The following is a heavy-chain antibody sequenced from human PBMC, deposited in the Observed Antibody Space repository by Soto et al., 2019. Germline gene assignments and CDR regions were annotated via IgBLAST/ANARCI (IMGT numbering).Heavy chain of an antibody. V-gene: IGHV3-30-3*01. CDR1: GFPFSSYT. CDR3: ARGAGIAVAGTSFDY. Sequence: QVQLVESGGGVVQPGRSLRLSCAASGFPFSSYTMHWVRQAPGKGLEWVALISYDGSNKYYADSVKGRFTNSRDNSKNTLYLQMNSLRAEDTAVYYCARGAGIAVAGTSFDYWGQGTLVTVSS. CDR2: ISYDGSNK. J-gene: IGHJ4*02. D-gene: IGHD6-19*01.